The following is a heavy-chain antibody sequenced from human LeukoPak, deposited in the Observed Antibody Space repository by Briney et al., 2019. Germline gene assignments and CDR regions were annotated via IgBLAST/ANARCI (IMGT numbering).Heavy chain of an antibody. CDR2: IYYSGST. J-gene: IGHJ5*02. Sequence: SETLSLTCTVSGGSISSSSYYWGWIRQPPGKGLEWIGSIYYSGSTYYNPSLKSRVTISVDTSKNQFSLKLGSVTAADTAVYYCARLFVVVPAAARNWFDPWGQGTLVTVSS. CDR3: ARLFVVVPAAARNWFDP. CDR1: GGSISSSSYY. D-gene: IGHD2-2*01. V-gene: IGHV4-39*01.